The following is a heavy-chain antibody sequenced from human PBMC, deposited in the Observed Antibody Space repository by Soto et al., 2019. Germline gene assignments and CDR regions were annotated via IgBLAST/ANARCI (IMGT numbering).Heavy chain of an antibody. J-gene: IGHJ3*02. CDR1: GFTFSSYG. Sequence: GGSLRLSCAASGFTFSSYGMHWVRQAPGKGLEWVAVIWYDGSNKYYADSVKGRFTISRDNSKNTLYLQMNSLRAEDTAVYYCARVQLLLQGPGAFDIWGQGTMVTVSS. CDR3: ARVQLLLQGPGAFDI. CDR2: IWYDGSNK. D-gene: IGHD2-15*01. V-gene: IGHV3-33*01.